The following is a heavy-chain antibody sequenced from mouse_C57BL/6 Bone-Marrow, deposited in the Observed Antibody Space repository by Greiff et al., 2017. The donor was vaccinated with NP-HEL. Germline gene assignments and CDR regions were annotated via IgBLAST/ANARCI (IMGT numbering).Heavy chain of an antibody. CDR1: GYTFTDYN. V-gene: IGHV1-18*01. CDR2: INPNNGGT. CDR3: ARSLLLPRGVWFAY. Sequence: VQLQQSGPELVKPGASVKIPCKASGYTFTDYNMDWVKQSHGKSLEWIGDINPNNGGTIYNQKFKGKATLTVDKSSSTAYMELRSLTSEDTAFYYCARSLLLPRGVWFAYWGQGTLVTVAA. J-gene: IGHJ3*01. D-gene: IGHD1-1*01.